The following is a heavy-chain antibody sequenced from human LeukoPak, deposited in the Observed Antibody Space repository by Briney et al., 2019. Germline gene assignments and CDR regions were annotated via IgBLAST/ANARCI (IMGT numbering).Heavy chain of an antibody. J-gene: IGHJ4*02. CDR3: ASSRSLYSGYDYYFDY. D-gene: IGHD5-12*01. V-gene: IGHV4-59*08. Sequence: SETLSLTCTVSGDSISFNYWNWIRQPPGKGLEWIGHIDYSGSTNYNPSLKSRVTISVDTSKNQFSLKLSSVTAADTAVYYCASSRSLYSGYDYYFDYWGQGTLVTVSS. CDR1: GDSISFNY. CDR2: IDYSGST.